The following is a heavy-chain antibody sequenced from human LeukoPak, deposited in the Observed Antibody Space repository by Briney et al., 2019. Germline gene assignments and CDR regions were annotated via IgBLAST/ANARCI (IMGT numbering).Heavy chain of an antibody. CDR1: GYTLTELS. D-gene: IGHD3-10*01. CDR2: FDPEQGET. CDR3: ARDLVYYGSGSYGPIAGSKYGMDV. J-gene: IGHJ6*02. Sequence: ASVKVSCKVSGYTLTELSMHWVRQAPGKGLEWMGGFDPEQGETIYAQKFQGRVTMTEDTSTDTAYMELSSLRSDDTAVYYCARDLVYYGSGSYGPIAGSKYGMDVWGQGTTVTVSS. V-gene: IGHV1-24*01.